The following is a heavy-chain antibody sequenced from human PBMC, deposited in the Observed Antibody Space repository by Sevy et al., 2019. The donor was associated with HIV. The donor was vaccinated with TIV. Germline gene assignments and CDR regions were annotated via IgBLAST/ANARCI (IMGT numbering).Heavy chain of an antibody. V-gene: IGHV3-33*01. D-gene: IGHD4-4*01. Sequence: GGSLRLSCAASEFTFSRYGMHWVRQAPGKGLEWVAVIWYDGSRKYYADSVKGRFTISRDNSKNTLYLQMNSLRAEDTAVYYCARDPTDKGMDVWGQGTTVTVSS. CDR1: EFTFSRYG. CDR2: IWYDGSRK. CDR3: ARDPTDKGMDV. J-gene: IGHJ6*02.